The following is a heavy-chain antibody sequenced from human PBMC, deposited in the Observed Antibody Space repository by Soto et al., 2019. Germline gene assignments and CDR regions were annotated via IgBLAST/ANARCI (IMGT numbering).Heavy chain of an antibody. D-gene: IGHD3-22*01. V-gene: IGHV3-33*01. CDR1: GCNFSRYG. Sequence: PGGSQRLFCAASGCNFSRYGMHWVRQATGKGLEWVAVIWYDGSNKYYADSVKRRFTISRDNSKNTLYLQMNSLRAEGTAVDYCXSPYPNYYDSSGYFHWGQGTLVTVSS. CDR3: XSPYPNYYDSSGYFH. J-gene: IGHJ4*02. CDR2: IWYDGSNK.